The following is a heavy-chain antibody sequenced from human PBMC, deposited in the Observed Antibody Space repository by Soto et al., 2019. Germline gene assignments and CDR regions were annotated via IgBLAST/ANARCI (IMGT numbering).Heavy chain of an antibody. J-gene: IGHJ4*02. CDR3: ARVGGIDGDYIDF. CDR1: GFTFSRFW. D-gene: IGHD3-16*01. CDR2: IKKDGSEK. Sequence: EVQLVESGGGLVQPGGSLRLSCAASGFTFSRFWMTWVRQSPGKGLEWVANIKKDGSEKYYVDSVKGRFTISRDNAKNTLYLQMSSLSAEDTAVYYCARVGGIDGDYIDFWGQGTLVTVSS. V-gene: IGHV3-7*01.